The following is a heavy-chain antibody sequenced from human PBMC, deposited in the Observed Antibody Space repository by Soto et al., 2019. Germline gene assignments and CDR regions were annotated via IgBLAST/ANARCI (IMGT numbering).Heavy chain of an antibody. CDR1: GYSFISYW. J-gene: IGHJ5*02. V-gene: IGHV5-51*01. CDR2: IYPHDSDT. CDR3: ARLYGSGQWNWFDP. Sequence: EVQLVQSGAEVKKPGESLKISCKGSGYSFISYWIGWVRQMPGRGLEWMGIIYPHDSDTRYSPSFQGQVTISAEKSISTAYRQWSSLKASDSAMYYCARLYGSGQWNWFDPWGQGTLVTVSS. D-gene: IGHD3-10*01.